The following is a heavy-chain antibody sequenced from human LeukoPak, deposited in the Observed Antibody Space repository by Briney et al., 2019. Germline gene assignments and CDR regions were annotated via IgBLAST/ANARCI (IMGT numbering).Heavy chain of an antibody. CDR2: ISYDGSNK. D-gene: IGHD4-17*01. CDR3: ARGYGPGDY. Sequence: GGSLRLSCAASGFTFSSYAMHWVRQAPGKGLEWVAVISYDGSNKYYADSVKGRFTISRDNSKNTLYLQMNSLRAEDTAVYYCARGYGPGDYWGQGTLVTVSS. CDR1: GFTFSSYA. J-gene: IGHJ4*02. V-gene: IGHV3-30*01.